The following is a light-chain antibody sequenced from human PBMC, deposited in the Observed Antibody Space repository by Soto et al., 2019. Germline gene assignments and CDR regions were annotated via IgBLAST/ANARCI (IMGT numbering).Light chain of an antibody. CDR3: QQYNKWPTWA. J-gene: IGKJ1*01. CDR2: GQS. V-gene: IGKV3-15*01. CDR1: QTVXSN. Sequence: IVLTQCPGTLSLSPGERATLSCRANQTVXSNFGWYEQKPGQAPRILSXGQSTRATGIPARFIGSGSGKEFTLTISSLQSEDFAVYYCQQYNKWPTWAFGQGTKVDI.